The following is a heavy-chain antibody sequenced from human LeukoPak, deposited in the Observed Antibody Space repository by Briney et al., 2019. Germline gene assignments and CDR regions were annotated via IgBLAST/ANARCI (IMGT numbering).Heavy chain of an antibody. D-gene: IGHD2-2*01. CDR1: GGSFSGYY. CDR2: INHGGST. J-gene: IGHJ4*02. V-gene: IGHV4-34*01. Sequence: PSETLSLTCAVYGGSFSGYYWSWIRQPPGKGLEWIGEINHGGSTNYNPSLKSRVTISVDTSKNQFSLKLSSVTAADTAVYYCARGPPQNCSSTSCYFDYWGQGTLVTVSS. CDR3: ARGPPQNCSSTSCYFDY.